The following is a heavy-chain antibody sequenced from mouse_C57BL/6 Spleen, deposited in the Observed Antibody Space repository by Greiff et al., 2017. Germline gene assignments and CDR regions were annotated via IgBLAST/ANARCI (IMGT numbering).Heavy chain of an antibody. J-gene: IGHJ2*01. V-gene: IGHV1-52*01. CDR2: IDPSDSET. CDR1: GYTFTSYW. CDR3: ARGDYGSSDDY. D-gene: IGHD1-1*01. Sequence: QVQLQQPGAELVRPGSSVKLSCKASGYTFTSYWMHWVKQRPIQGLEWIGNIDPSDSETHYNQKFKDKATLTVDKSSSTAYMQLSSLTSEDSAVYYCARGDYGSSDDYWGQGTTLTVSS.